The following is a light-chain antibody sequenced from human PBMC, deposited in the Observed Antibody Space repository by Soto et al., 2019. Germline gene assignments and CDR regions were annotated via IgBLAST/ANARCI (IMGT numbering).Light chain of an antibody. Sequence: DIVMTQSPLSLPVTPGESASISCRSSQSLLYSNGQNYLDWYVHKPGQSPQLLIYLGSTRASGVPDMFSGSGLGTDFTLNISRVEAEEVGVYYCIHGVQGRTFGQGTKVEIK. CDR1: QSLLYSNGQNY. J-gene: IGKJ1*01. CDR3: IHGVQGRT. V-gene: IGKV2-28*01. CDR2: LGS.